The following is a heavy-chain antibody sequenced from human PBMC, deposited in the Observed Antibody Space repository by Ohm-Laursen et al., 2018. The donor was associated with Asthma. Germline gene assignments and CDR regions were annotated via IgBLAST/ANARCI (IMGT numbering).Heavy chain of an antibody. Sequence: SLRLSCSASGYTFSSYSIHWVRQIPGKGLEWVASISTASSFIYYADSVRGRFTTSRDNARNSVYLQMNSLRAEDTAFYYCARIGPEWELPGREYSLHHWGEGTLVTVSS. CDR1: GYTFSSYS. J-gene: IGHJ1*01. CDR2: ISTASSFI. CDR3: ARIGPEWELPGREYSLHH. V-gene: IGHV3-21*01. D-gene: IGHD1-26*01.